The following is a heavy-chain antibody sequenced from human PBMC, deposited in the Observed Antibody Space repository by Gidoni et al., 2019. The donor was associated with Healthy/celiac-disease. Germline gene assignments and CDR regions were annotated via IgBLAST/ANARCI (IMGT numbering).Heavy chain of an antibody. D-gene: IGHD3-22*01. V-gene: IGHV3-13*01. CDR2: IGTAGDT. CDR3: ARSFPYDSSADRGAFDI. CDR1: GFTFSSYD. Sequence: EVQLVESGGGLVQPGGSLRLSCAASGFTFSSYDMHWVRQATGKGLEWVSAIGTAGDTYYPGSVKGRFTISRENAKNSLYLQMNSLRAGDTAVYYCARSFPYDSSADRGAFDIWGQGTMVTVSS. J-gene: IGHJ3*02.